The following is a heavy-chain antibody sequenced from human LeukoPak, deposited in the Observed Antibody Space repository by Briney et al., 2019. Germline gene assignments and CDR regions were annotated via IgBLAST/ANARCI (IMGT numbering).Heavy chain of an antibody. CDR2: IIPIFGTA. CDR3: ARAPVYDILTGYYYFDY. D-gene: IGHD3-9*01. CDR1: GGTFSSYA. J-gene: IGHJ4*02. Sequence: ASVKVSCKASGGTFSSYAISWVRQAPGQGLEWMGGIIPIFGTANYAQKFQGRVTITADKSTSTAYMELSSLRSEDTAVYYCARAPVYDILTGYYYFDYWGQGTLVTVSS. V-gene: IGHV1-69*06.